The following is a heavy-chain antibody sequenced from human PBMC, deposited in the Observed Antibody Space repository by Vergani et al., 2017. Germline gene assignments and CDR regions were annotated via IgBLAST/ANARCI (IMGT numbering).Heavy chain of an antibody. CDR3: ARDSAPSYDYVWGSYRLFDY. D-gene: IGHD3-16*02. Sequence: QMQLVQSGPEVKKPGTSVKVSCKASGFTFTSSAVQWVRQARGQRLEWIGWIVVGSGNTNYAQKFQGRVTMTRDTSISTAYMELSRLRSDDTAVYYCARDSAPSYDYVWGSYRLFDYWGQGTLVTVSS. J-gene: IGHJ4*02. CDR2: IVVGSGNT. CDR1: GFTFTSSA. V-gene: IGHV1-58*01.